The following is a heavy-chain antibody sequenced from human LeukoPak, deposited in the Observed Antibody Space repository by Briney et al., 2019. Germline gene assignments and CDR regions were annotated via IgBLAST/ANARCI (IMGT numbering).Heavy chain of an antibody. CDR3: ARDGVLRYSIPGDYYYGMDV. D-gene: IGHD3-9*01. CDR1: GFTFSDYY. CDR2: ISSSGSTI. Sequence: GGSLRLSCAASGFTFSDYYMSWIRQAPGKGLEWVSYISSSGSTIYYADSVKGRFTISRDNAKNSLYLQMNSLRAEDTAVYYCARDGVLRYSIPGDYYYGMDVRGQGTTVTVSS. J-gene: IGHJ6*02. V-gene: IGHV3-11*01.